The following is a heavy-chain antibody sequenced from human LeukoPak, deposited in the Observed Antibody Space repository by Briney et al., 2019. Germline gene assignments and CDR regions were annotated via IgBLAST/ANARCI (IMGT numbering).Heavy chain of an antibody. CDR2: IIPIFGTA. D-gene: IGHD4-11*01. CDR3: ARVTTVSPYYYGMDV. Sequence: GASVTVSCKASGGTFSSYAISWVRQAPGQGLEWMGGIIPIFGTANYAQKFQGRVTITADESTSTAYMELSSLRSEDTAVYYCARVTTVSPYYYGMDVWGQGTTVTVPS. V-gene: IGHV1-69*13. J-gene: IGHJ6*02. CDR1: GGTFSSYA.